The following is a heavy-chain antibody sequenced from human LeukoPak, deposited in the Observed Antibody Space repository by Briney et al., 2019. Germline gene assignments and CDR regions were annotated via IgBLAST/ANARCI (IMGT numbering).Heavy chain of an antibody. J-gene: IGHJ2*01. CDR1: GFTFSSYS. Sequence: PGGSLRLSCAASGFTFSSYSMNWVRQAPGKGLEWVSSISSSGSYIYYADSVKGRFTISRDNAKNPLYLQMNSLRAEDTAVYYCARRTTVVTPHWYFDLWGRGTLVTVSS. D-gene: IGHD4-23*01. CDR2: ISSSGSYI. V-gene: IGHV3-21*01. CDR3: ARRTTVVTPHWYFDL.